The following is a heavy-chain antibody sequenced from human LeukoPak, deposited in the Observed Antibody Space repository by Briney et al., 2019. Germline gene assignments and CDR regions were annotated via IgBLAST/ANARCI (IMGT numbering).Heavy chain of an antibody. CDR3: AAYSSGFYFDY. D-gene: IGHD6-19*01. Sequence: SETLSLTCTVSGYSISSGYYWGWIRQPPGKGLEWIGSIYHSGSTYYNPSLKSRVTMSVDTSKNQFSLKLSSVTAADTAVYYCAAYSSGFYFDYWGQGTLVTVSS. J-gene: IGHJ4*02. V-gene: IGHV4-38-2*02. CDR1: GYSISSGYY. CDR2: IYHSGST.